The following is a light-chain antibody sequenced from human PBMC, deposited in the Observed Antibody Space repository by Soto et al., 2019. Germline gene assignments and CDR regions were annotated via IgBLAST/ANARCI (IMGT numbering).Light chain of an antibody. Sequence: EIVMTQSPATLSLSPGERATLSCRASQSVSSNLAWYQQKPGQAPRLLIYGASTRATGIPARFSGSGSGTEFTLPISSLQSEDFAVYYCQQYNNWPPWTFGQGTKVEIK. CDR3: QQYNNWPPWT. V-gene: IGKV3-15*01. CDR1: QSVSSN. J-gene: IGKJ1*01. CDR2: GAS.